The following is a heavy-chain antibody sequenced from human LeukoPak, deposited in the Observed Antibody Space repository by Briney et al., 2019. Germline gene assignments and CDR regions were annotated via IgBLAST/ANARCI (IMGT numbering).Heavy chain of an antibody. D-gene: IGHD3-10*02. V-gene: IGHV3-48*04. J-gene: IGHJ4*02. CDR3: AKSRIGVRGAIDY. CDR2: ISTTSSLI. CDR1: GFSFSTYG. Sequence: PGGSLRLSCAASGFSFSTYGMNWVRQAPGKGLEWISYISTTSSLIYYADSVKGRFTISRDNARNSLYLQMNSLRAEDTALYYCAKSRIGVRGAIDYWGQGTLVTVSS.